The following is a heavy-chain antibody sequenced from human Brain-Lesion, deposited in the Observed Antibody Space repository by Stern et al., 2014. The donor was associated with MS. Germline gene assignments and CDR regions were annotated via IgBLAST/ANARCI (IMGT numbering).Heavy chain of an antibody. CDR3: ARGRVVPGFQYYATDV. J-gene: IGHJ6*02. CDR2: I. V-gene: IGHV4-61*02. Sequence: QVQLQQSGPGLVKPSQTLSLSCTVSGGSISSGGYYWSWIRQPAGKGLEWIGRIFSIDTSKNQFSLRLNSMTAADTAVYYCARGRVVPGFQYYATDVWGQGTTVIVSS. CDR1: GGSISSGGYY. D-gene: IGHD2-2*01.